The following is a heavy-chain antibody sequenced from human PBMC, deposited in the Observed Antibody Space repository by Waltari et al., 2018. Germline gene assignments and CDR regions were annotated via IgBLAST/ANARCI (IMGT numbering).Heavy chain of an antibody. CDR3: TAARGYYDILTGYYFDY. J-gene: IGHJ4*02. V-gene: IGHV3-15*01. CDR1: GFTFRNTW. CDR2: IKSKADGGTA. Sequence: DVQLVESGGGLVKPGGSLRLSCAVSGFTFRNTWMSWVRRAPGKGLEWVGRIKSKADGGTADYAAPVKGRFSISRDDSKDTLYLQMNSLETEDTAVYYCTAARGYYDILTGYYFDYWGQGTLVTVSS. D-gene: IGHD3-9*01.